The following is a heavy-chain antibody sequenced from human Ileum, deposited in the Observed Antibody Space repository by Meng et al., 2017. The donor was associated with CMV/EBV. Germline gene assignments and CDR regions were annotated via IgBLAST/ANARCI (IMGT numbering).Heavy chain of an antibody. D-gene: IGHD4/OR15-4a*01. CDR1: GFTFSSYS. J-gene: IGHJ4*02. Sequence: LSCVGAGFTFSSYSMNWVRQAPGKGLEWVSSIGTSSSVTHYADSVKGRFTISRDNAKNSLFTQMNSLRVEDTAVYYCVRGTYGEYENWGQGTLVTVSS. CDR2: IGTSSSVT. CDR3: VRGTYGEYEN. V-gene: IGHV3-21*01.